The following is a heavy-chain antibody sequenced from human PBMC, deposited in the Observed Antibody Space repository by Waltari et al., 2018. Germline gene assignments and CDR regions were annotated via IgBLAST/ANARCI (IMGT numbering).Heavy chain of an antibody. CDR1: GGSLSRSNW. D-gene: IGHD4-17*01. CDR2: IYHSGST. V-gene: IGHV4-4*02. CDR3: ARSSTVTTGRVGY. Sequence: QVQLQESGPGLVKPSGTLSLTCAVSGGSLSRSNWWRWVPQPPGKGLDWIGEIYHSGSTNYNPSLKSRVTISVDTSKNQFSLKLSSVTAADTAVYYCARSSTVTTGRVGYWGQGTLVTVSS. J-gene: IGHJ4*02.